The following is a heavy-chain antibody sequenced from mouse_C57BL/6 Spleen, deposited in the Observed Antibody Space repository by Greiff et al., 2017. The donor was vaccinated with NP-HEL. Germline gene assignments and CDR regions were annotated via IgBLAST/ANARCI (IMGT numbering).Heavy chain of an antibody. D-gene: IGHD1-1*01. J-gene: IGHJ2*01. V-gene: IGHV14-4*01. CDR1: GFNIKDDY. CDR3: TLTTVVASFDY. CDR2: IDPENGDT. Sequence: EVQLQQSGAELVRPGASVKLSCTASGFNIKDDYMHWVKQRPEQGLEWIGWIDPENGDTEYASKFQGKATITADTSSNTAYLQLSSLTSEDTAVYYCTLTTVVASFDYWGQGTTLTVSS.